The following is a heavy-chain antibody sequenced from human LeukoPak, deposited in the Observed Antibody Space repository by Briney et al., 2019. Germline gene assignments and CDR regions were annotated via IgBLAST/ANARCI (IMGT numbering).Heavy chain of an antibody. Sequence: PSETLSLTCTVSGGSISSYYWSWIRQPPGKGLEWIAYIYYSGSTNYNPSLKSRVTISVDTSKNQFSLKLSSVTAADTAVYYCARRYGSGSSGTFDYWGQGTLITVSS. CDR3: ARRYGSGSSGTFDY. V-gene: IGHV4-59*01. CDR1: GGSISSYY. D-gene: IGHD3-10*01. CDR2: IYYSGST. J-gene: IGHJ4*02.